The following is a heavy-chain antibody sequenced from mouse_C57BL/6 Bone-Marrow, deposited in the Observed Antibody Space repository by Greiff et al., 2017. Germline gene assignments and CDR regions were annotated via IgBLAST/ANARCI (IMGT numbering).Heavy chain of an antibody. CDR3: ARHGRGAMDY. J-gene: IGHJ4*01. Sequence: EVKLQESGGGLVQPGESLTLSCESNEYEFPSHDMSWVRKTPEKRLELVAAINSDGGSTYYPDTMERRFIISSDNTKKTLYMHMSSLRSEDTALYYCARHGRGAMDYWGQGTSVTVSS. CDR1: EYEFPSHD. V-gene: IGHV5-2*01. CDR2: INSDGGST.